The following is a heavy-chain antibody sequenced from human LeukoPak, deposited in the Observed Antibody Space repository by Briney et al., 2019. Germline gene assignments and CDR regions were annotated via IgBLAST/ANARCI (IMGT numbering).Heavy chain of an antibody. J-gene: IGHJ4*02. D-gene: IGHD6-13*01. V-gene: IGHV3-64D*09. CDR1: GFTFSSYA. CDR3: VKRRYSSSWLIFDY. CDR2: ISSNGGST. Sequence: GGSLRLSCSASGFTFSSYAMHWVRQAPGKGLEYVSAISSNGGSTYYADSVKGRFTISRDNSKNTLYLQMSSLRAEDTAVYYCVKRRYSSSWLIFDYWGQGTLVTVSS.